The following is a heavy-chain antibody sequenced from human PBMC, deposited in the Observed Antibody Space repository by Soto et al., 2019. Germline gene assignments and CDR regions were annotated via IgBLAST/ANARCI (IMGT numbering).Heavy chain of an antibody. CDR1: GFTFSSYA. V-gene: IGHV3-30-3*01. J-gene: IGHJ4*02. D-gene: IGHD3-3*01. Sequence: GGSLRLSCAASGFTFSSYAMHWVRQAPGKGLEWVAVISYDGSNKYYADSVKGRFTISRDNSKNTLYLQMNSLRAEDTAVYYCARPMWATLTIAIGYYWGQGTLVTVSS. CDR2: ISYDGSNK. CDR3: ARPMWATLTIAIGYY.